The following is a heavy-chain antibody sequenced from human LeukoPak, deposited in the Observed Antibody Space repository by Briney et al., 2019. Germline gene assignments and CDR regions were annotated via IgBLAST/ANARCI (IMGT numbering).Heavy chain of an antibody. CDR2: INSDGSST. CDR3: ARLAAYGGKPPDYYYYYYMDV. CDR1: GFTFSSYW. J-gene: IGHJ6*03. V-gene: IGHV3-74*01. D-gene: IGHD4-23*01. Sequence: GGSLRLSCAASGFTFSSYWMHWVRQAPGKGLVWVSRINSDGSSTSYADSVKGRFTISRDNAKNTLYLQMNSLRAEDTAVYYCARLAAYGGKPPDYYYYYYMDVWGKGTTVTVSS.